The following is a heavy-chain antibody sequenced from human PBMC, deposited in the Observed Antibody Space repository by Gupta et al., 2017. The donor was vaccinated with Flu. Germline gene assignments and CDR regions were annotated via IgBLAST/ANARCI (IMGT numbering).Heavy chain of an antibody. V-gene: IGHV4-59*08. D-gene: IGHD2-21*01. Sequence: QVQLQESGPALVKPSETLSLTCTVSTDSISAYYWSWIRRPPGQGLEWIGFIRNSGSTYYNPSLESRVSRSADTSKNQLSLKLTSVTAADTALYDGARHLVVVSSVDAFDLWGQGTRVTVSS. CDR1: TDSISAYY. CDR3: ARHLVVVSSVDAFDL. CDR2: IRNSGST. J-gene: IGHJ3*01.